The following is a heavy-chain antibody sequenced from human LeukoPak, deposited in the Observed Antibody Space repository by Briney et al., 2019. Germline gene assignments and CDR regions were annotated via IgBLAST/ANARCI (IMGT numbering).Heavy chain of an antibody. D-gene: IGHD2-15*01. V-gene: IGHV3-23*01. CDR1: GFTFSSYA. Sequence: PGGSLRLSCAASGFTFSSYAMSWVRQAPGKGLEWVSAISGSGGSTYYADSVKGRFTISRDNSKNTLYLQMNSLRAEDTAVYYCAKADTPALGIVGIHYYYYYMDVWGKGTTVTVSS. CDR2: ISGSGGST. CDR3: AKADTPALGIVGIHYYYYYMDV. J-gene: IGHJ6*03.